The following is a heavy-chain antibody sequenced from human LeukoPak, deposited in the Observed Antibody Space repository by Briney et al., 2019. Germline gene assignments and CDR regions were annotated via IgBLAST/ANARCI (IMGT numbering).Heavy chain of an antibody. J-gene: IGHJ4*02. V-gene: IGHV1-69*04. CDR2: IIPILGIA. Sequence: AASVKVSCKASGGTFSSYTISWVRQAPGQGLEWMGRIIPILGIANYAQKFQGRVTITADKSTSTAYMELSSLRSEDTAVYYCARDPQGYRSGGSCYSAYWGQGTLVTVSS. CDR3: ARDPQGYRSGGSCYSAY. CDR1: GGTFSSYT. D-gene: IGHD2-15*01.